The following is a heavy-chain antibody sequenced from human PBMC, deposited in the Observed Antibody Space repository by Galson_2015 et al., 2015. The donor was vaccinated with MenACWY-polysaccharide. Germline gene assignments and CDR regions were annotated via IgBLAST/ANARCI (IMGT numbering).Heavy chain of an antibody. CDR1: GFTFSSYT. Sequence: SLRLSCAASGFTFSSYTMNWVRQAPGKGLERGSSRGSSSNYIYYRDSMKGRFTISREDAKNSLYLQMNSRRAEDTSVYYCSRNRSVFRCFVFDIWCQGTMFTVSS. V-gene: IGHV3-21*01. J-gene: IGHJ3*02. D-gene: IGHD2/OR15-2a*01. CDR3: SRNRSVFRCFVFDI. CDR2: RGSSSNYI.